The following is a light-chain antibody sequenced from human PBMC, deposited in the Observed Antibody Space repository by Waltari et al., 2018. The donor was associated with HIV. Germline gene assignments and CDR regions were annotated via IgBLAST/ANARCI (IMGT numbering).Light chain of an antibody. J-gene: IGLJ3*02. V-gene: IGLV2-14*03. Sequence: QSALPQPASISASPGQTISISCRGTSADVGLYNFVSWYPQKAGTAPQLILYGASTRPSGGVSRFTGSKAGKTASLTISGLLTEDGADYYCSSYTVSHTLVFGGGTKLTVL. CDR3: SSYTVSHTLV. CDR1: SADVGLYNF. CDR2: GAS.